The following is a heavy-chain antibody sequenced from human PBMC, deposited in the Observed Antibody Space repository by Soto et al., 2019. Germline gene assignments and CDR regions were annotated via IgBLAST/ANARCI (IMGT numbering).Heavy chain of an antibody. Sequence: PSETLSLTCSVSGGSISNDDYYWTWVRQLPGKGLEWIGYIFYNGNVYYTPSLKSRLTISVDTSENQFSLKLTSVTAADTAVYYCASLRGSGPNFFFDYWGQGILVTVSS. J-gene: IGHJ4*02. V-gene: IGHV4-31*03. CDR1: GGSISNDDYY. CDR3: ASLRGSGPNFFFDY. CDR2: IFYNGNV. D-gene: IGHD3-10*01.